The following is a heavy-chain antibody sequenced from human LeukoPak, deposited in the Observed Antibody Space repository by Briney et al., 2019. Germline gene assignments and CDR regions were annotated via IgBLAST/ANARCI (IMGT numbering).Heavy chain of an antibody. CDR2: INPSGGST. D-gene: IGHD4-17*01. CDR1: GYTFTSYY. CDR3: AREHGDYLLDY. V-gene: IGHV1-46*01. Sequence: ASVKGSCKASGYTFTSYYMHWVRQAPGQGLEWMGIINPSGGSTSYAQKFQGRVTMTRDTSTSTVYMELSSLRSEDTAVYYCAREHGDYLLDYWGQGTLVTVSS. J-gene: IGHJ4*02.